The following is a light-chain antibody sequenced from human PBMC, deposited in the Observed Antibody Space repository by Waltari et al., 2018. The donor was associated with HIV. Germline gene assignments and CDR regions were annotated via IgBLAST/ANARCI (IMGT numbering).Light chain of an antibody. Sequence: DIQMTQSPSSLSASVVDRFTIPCRASQGISNDLGWYQQKPGKAPKRLIYAASSLQSGVPSRFSGSGSGTEFTLTISSLQPEDFATYYCLQHNSYPWTFGQGTKVEIK. J-gene: IGKJ1*01. V-gene: IGKV1-17*01. CDR1: QGISND. CDR3: LQHNSYPWT. CDR2: AAS.